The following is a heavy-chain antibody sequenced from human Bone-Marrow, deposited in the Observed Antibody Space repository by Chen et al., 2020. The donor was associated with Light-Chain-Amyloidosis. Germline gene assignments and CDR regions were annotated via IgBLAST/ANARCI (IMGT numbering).Heavy chain of an antibody. CDR3: ARRRDGYNFDY. J-gene: IGHJ4*02. D-gene: IGHD5-12*01. CDR1: GYTFPNYW. V-gene: IGHV5-51*01. Sequence: DVQLEQSGPEVKKPGESLKISCKGSGYTFPNYWIGWVRQMPGKGLEWMGVIYPDESDARYSPSFEGQVTISADKSITTAYLQWRSLKASDTAMYYCARRRDGYNFDYWGQGTLVTVSS. CDR2: IYPDESDA.